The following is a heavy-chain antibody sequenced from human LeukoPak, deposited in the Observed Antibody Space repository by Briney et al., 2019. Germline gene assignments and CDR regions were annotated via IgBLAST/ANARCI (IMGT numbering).Heavy chain of an antibody. CDR3: ARQHDFWSGYPLDY. CDR1: GFTFSSNS. Sequence: GGSLRLSCAASGFTFSSNSMNWVRQAPGKGLEWVSYISSSSNTIYYADYVKGRFTISRDNAKNSLYLQMNSLRAEDTAVYYCARQHDFWSGYPLDYWGQGTLVTVSS. V-gene: IGHV3-48*01. D-gene: IGHD3-3*01. CDR2: ISSSSNTI. J-gene: IGHJ4*02.